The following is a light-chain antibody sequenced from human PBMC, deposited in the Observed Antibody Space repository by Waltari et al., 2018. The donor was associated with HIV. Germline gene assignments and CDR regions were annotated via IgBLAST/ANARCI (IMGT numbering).Light chain of an antibody. CDR2: DST. J-gene: IGLJ2*01. CDR3: LLFFGATRI. Sequence: QAAVTQEPSMTVSPGGTIILTCGSSAGPVTSTNYASWFQQKPGQAPPTLIFDSTKRHSWTPARFSGFLLGDKAVLTLSGALSEDEAFYYCLLFFGATRIFGGGTMVTV. CDR1: AGPVTSTNY. V-gene: IGLV7-46*01.